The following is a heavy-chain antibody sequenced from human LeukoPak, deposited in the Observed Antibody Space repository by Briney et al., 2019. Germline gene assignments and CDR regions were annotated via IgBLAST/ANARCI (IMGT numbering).Heavy chain of an antibody. CDR1: EFTVSRNY. CDR2: IYSGGST. J-gene: IGHJ4*02. CDR3: ATIGGDYVSFDN. D-gene: IGHD4-17*01. V-gene: IGHV3-53*04. Sequence: PGGSLRLSCAASEFTVSRNYMSWVRQAPGKGLEWVSVIYSGGSTYYADSVKGRFTISRHNSKNTLYLQMNSLRGEDTAVYYCATIGGDYVSFDNWGQGTLVTVTS.